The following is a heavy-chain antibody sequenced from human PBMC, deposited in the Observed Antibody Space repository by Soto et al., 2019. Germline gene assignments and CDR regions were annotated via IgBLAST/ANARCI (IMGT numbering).Heavy chain of an antibody. J-gene: IGHJ1*01. D-gene: IGHD3-10*01. CDR3: AREGYAYGLAF. CDR2: TYTGGNS. Sequence: EVQLVQTGGGLIKPGGSLSLSCAASGLSVSDKYMSWVRQAPGKGLEWVSLTYTGGNSYFADFVKGRFIVSRDISKNTLFLHMNSLAAEDTAVYYCAREGYAYGLAFWGQGSLVTVSS. V-gene: IGHV3-53*02. CDR1: GLSVSDKY.